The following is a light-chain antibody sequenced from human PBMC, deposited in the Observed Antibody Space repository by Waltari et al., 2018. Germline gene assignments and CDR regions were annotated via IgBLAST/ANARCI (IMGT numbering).Light chain of an antibody. CDR1: SSDVGGFNS. Sequence: QSALTQPPSASGSPGPSVTISCTGTSSDVGGFNSVSWYQQHPGKAPKLMIYEVSKRPLGVPDRFFGSKSGNTASLTVSGLQAEDEADYYCSSYAGSNNYVVFGGGTKLTVL. CDR2: EVS. CDR3: SSYAGSNNYVV. V-gene: IGLV2-8*01. J-gene: IGLJ2*01.